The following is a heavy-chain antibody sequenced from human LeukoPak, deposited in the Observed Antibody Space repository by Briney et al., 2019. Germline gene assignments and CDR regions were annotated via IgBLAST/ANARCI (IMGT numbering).Heavy chain of an antibody. V-gene: IGHV4-59*08. CDR3: ARHAGIAVALFSY. D-gene: IGHD6-19*01. Sequence: PSETPSLTCTVSGGPISSYYWSWIRQPPGKGMEDIGHIYYSGFTNYNPSLKSRVTISVDTSKNQFSLKLSSVTAADTAVYYCARHAGIAVALFSYWGQGTLVTVSS. CDR1: GGPISSYY. CDR2: IYYSGFT. J-gene: IGHJ4*02.